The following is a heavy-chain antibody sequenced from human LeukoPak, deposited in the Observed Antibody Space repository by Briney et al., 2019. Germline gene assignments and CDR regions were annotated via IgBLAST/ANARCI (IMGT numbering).Heavy chain of an antibody. CDR1: GYTFNNHG. CDR2: ISPYNGNT. J-gene: IGHJ4*02. D-gene: IGHD3-9*01. CDR3: ARVVALGYFDWSGS. Sequence: GASVKVSCKASGYTFNNHGINWVRQALGQGLEWMGWISPYNGNTHYAQNIQDRITMTTETSTSTAYLEVRSLRFDDTAVYYCARVVALGYFDWSGSWGQGTLVTVSS. V-gene: IGHV1-18*01.